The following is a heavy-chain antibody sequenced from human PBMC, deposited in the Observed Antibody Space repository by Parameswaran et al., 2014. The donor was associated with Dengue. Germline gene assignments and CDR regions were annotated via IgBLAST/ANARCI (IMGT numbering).Heavy chain of an antibody. Sequence: VRQAPGQGLEWMGWINPNSGGTNYAQKFQGRVTMTRDTSISTAYMELSRLRSDDTAVYYCARPWFGESRVQSPNYGMDVWGPRDHGHRLL. CDR2: INPNSGGT. CDR3: ARPWFGESRVQSPNYGMDV. J-gene: IGHJ6*01. D-gene: IGHD3-10*01. V-gene: IGHV1-2*02.